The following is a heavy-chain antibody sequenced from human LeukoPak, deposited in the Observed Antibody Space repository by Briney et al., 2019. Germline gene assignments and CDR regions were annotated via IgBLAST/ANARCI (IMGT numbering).Heavy chain of an antibody. V-gene: IGHV1-2*02. J-gene: IGHJ4*02. Sequence: ASVKVSCKASGYTFTGYYMHWVRQAPGQGLEWMGWINPNSGGTNYAQKFQGRVTMTRDTSISTAYMELSRLRSDDTAVYYCARGFFLCYYDSSGYSPYFDYWGQGTLVTVSS. D-gene: IGHD3-22*01. CDR3: ARGFFLCYYDSSGYSPYFDY. CDR2: INPNSGGT. CDR1: GYTFTGYY.